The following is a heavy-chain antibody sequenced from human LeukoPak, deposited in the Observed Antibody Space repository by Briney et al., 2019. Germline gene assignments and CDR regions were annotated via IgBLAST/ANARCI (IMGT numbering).Heavy chain of an antibody. D-gene: IGHD3-16*01. Sequence: ASVKVSCKASGYTFTSYGISWVRQAPGQGLEWVGWISAYNGNTNYAQKLQGRVTMTTDTSTSTAYMELRSLRSDDTAVYYCVRSSAVEGDDGMDVWGQGTTVTVSS. CDR3: VRSSAVEGDDGMDV. CDR2: ISAYNGNT. CDR1: GYTFTSYG. J-gene: IGHJ6*02. V-gene: IGHV1-18*01.